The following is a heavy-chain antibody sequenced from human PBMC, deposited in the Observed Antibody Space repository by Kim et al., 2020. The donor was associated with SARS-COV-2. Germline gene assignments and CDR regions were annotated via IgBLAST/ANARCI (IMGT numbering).Heavy chain of an antibody. CDR1: GGSISSYY. Sequence: SETLSLTCTVSGGSISSYYWSWIRQPPGKGLEWIGYIYYSGSTNYNPSLKSRATISVDTSKNQFSLKLSSVTAADTAVYYCGRGGRDRLSSSLDYWGQGT. CDR3: GRGGRDRLSSSLDY. D-gene: IGHD6-6*01. V-gene: IGHV4-59*13. CDR2: IYYSGST. J-gene: IGHJ4*02.